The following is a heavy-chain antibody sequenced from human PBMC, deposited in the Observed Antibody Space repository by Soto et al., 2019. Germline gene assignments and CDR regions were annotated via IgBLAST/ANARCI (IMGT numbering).Heavy chain of an antibody. Sequence: QITLRESGPTRVKPTQTLTLTCTFSGFSLSARPVAVGWIRQPPGKALERLALIYWDDDKRYSPSLMSRLTITKDISKNQVVLTMTNMDPLDTAIYYCVHRAGIDGNWNGGYFDYWGQGALVTVSS. D-gene: IGHD1-1*01. V-gene: IGHV2-5*02. CDR3: VHRAGIDGNWNGGYFDY. CDR1: GFSLSARPVA. CDR2: IYWDDDK. J-gene: IGHJ4*02.